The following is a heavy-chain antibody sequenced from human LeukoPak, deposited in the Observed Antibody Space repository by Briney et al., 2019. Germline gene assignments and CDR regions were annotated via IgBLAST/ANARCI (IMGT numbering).Heavy chain of an antibody. J-gene: IGHJ4*02. Sequence: GGSLRLSCVASGFTFSSRDWMTWVRQAPGKGLEWVANIKQDGSEKYSVDSVKGRFTISRDNSKKSLYLQMNSLRGEDTAMYYCARDRRDGYNLLDYWGQGTLVTVSS. V-gene: IGHV3-7*01. CDR3: ARDRRDGYNLLDY. CDR1: GFTFSSRDW. D-gene: IGHD5-24*01. CDR2: IKQDGSEK.